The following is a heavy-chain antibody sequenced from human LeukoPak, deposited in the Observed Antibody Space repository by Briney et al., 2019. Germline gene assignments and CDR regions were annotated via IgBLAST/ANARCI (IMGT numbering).Heavy chain of an antibody. D-gene: IGHD2-2*01. CDR1: GYTLTELS. J-gene: IGHJ3*02. CDR3: ATGQVVPAAIGAFDI. Sequence: ASVKVSCKVSGYTLTELSMHWVRQAPGKGLEWMGGFDPEDGETIYAQKFQGRVTMTEDTSTDTAYMELSSLRSEDTAVYYCATGQVVPAAIGAFDIWGQGTMVTVSS. CDR2: FDPEDGET. V-gene: IGHV1-24*01.